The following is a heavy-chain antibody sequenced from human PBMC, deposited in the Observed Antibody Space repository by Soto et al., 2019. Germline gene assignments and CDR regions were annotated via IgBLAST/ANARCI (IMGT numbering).Heavy chain of an antibody. CDR2: IYYSGST. D-gene: IGHD3-10*01. Sequence: QPQLQESGPGLVKPSETLSLTCTVSGGSISSSRYYWGWIRQPPGKGLEWIGSIYYSGSTYYNPSLKGRVTISVDTSKNQFSLKLSSVTAADTAVYHCASHPDVARGGFDPWGQGTLVTVSS. J-gene: IGHJ5*02. CDR1: GGSISSSRYY. V-gene: IGHV4-39*01. CDR3: ASHPDVARGGFDP.